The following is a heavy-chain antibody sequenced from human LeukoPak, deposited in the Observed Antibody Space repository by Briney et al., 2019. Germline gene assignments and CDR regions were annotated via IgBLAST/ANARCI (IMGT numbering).Heavy chain of an antibody. V-gene: IGHV1-69*13. Sequence: SVKVSCKASGGTFSSYAISWLRRAPGQGLEWMGGIIPIFGTANYAQKFQGRVTITADESTSTAYMELSSLRSEDTAVYYCARDFPKYYSGSPDGWFDPWGQGTLVTVSS. J-gene: IGHJ5*02. CDR3: ARDFPKYYSGSPDGWFDP. CDR2: IIPIFGTA. D-gene: IGHD1-26*01. CDR1: GGTFSSYA.